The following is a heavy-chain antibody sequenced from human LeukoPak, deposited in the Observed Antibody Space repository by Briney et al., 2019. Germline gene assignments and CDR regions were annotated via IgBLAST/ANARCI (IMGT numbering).Heavy chain of an antibody. D-gene: IGHD3-9*01. V-gene: IGHV4-4*02. J-gene: IGHJ4*02. Sequence: SGTLSLTCAVSGGSISSSNWWSWVRQPPGKGLEWIGEIYHSGSTNYNPFLKSRVTISVDKSKNQFSLKLSSVTAADTAVYYCARVSYDILTGYYRTVGYFDYWGQGTLVTVSS. CDR1: GGSISSSNW. CDR3: ARVSYDILTGYYRTVGYFDY. CDR2: IYHSGST.